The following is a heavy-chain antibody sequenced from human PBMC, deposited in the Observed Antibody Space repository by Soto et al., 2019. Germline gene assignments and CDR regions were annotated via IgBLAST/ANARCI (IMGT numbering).Heavy chain of an antibody. CDR1: GYTFTSYY. V-gene: IGHV1-46*03. Sequence: QVQLVQSRAEVKKPGASVTVSCKASGYTFTSYYIHWVRQAPGQGLEWMGIINPSGGSTSYAQKCQGRVTMTRDTSTSTVYMEVSGLRSEDTAVYYCARDQEQSTLYYDYYYMDVWGKGTTVTVSS. J-gene: IGHJ6*03. CDR2: INPSGGST. CDR3: ARDQEQSTLYYDYYYMDV.